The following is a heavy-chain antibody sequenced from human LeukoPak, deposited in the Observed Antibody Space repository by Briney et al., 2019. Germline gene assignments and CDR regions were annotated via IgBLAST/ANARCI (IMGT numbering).Heavy chain of an antibody. CDR2: IYTSGGT. CDR3: AREGYGDPLDY. Sequence: SQTLSLTCTVSGGSISSGSYYWSWIRQPAGKGLEWIGRIYTSGGTNYNPSLKSRVTISVDTSKNHFSLKLSSVTAADAAVYYCAREGYGDPLDYWGQGTLVTVSS. D-gene: IGHD4-17*01. J-gene: IGHJ4*02. CDR1: GGSISSGSYY. V-gene: IGHV4-61*02.